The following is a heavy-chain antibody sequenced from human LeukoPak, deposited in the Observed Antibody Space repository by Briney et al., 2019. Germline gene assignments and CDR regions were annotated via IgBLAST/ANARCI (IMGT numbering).Heavy chain of an antibody. CDR3: ARDFAYGSGSTHFDY. J-gene: IGHJ4*02. V-gene: IGHV1-46*01. D-gene: IGHD3-10*01. CDR1: GYTFTSYY. Sequence: ASVKVSCKASGYTFTSYYMHWVRQAPGQGLEWMGIINPSGGSTNYAQKFQGRVTMTRDTSTSTVYMELSSLRSEDTAVYYCARDFAYGSGSTHFDYWGQGILVTVSS. CDR2: INPSGGST.